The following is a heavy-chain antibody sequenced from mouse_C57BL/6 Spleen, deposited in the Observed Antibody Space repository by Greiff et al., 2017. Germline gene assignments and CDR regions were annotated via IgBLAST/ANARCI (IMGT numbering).Heavy chain of an antibody. Sequence: QVQLQQPGAELVKPGTSVKMSCKASGYTFTSYWITWVKQRPGQGLEWIGDIYPGSGSTNYNEKFKSKATLTVDTSSRTAYIQLSSLTSEDSAVXYCANGYVDYWGQATTLTVSS. CDR2: IYPGSGST. CDR1: GYTFTSYW. CDR3: ANGYVDY. V-gene: IGHV1-55*01. J-gene: IGHJ2*01. D-gene: IGHD1-1*02.